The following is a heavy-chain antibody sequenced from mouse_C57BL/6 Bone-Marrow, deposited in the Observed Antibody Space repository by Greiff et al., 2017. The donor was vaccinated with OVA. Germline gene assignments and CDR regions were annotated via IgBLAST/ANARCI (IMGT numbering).Heavy chain of an antibody. Sequence: VQLQQSGAELVRPGASVKLSCTASGFNIKDDYMHWVKQRPEQGLEWIGWIDPENGDTEYASKFQGKATIPADTSSNTAYLQLSSLTSEDTAVYYCTTKGYYFDYWGQGTTLTVSS. CDR3: TTKGYYFDY. CDR2: IDPENGDT. V-gene: IGHV14-4*01. CDR1: GFNIKDDY. J-gene: IGHJ2*01.